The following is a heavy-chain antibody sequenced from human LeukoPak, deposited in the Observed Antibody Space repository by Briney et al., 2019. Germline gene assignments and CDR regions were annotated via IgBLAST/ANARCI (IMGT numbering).Heavy chain of an antibody. D-gene: IGHD3-10*01. J-gene: IGHJ6*02. Sequence: GGSLRLSCAVSGLTFSSSWMDWVRQAPGKGLEWVASINPDGNKKYSADSVKGRFTISRDNAENSLYLQMNSLRAEDTAVYYCAKDRAIGFAESDGMDVWGQGTTVTVSS. CDR2: INPDGNKK. CDR3: AKDRAIGFAESDGMDV. CDR1: GLTFSSSW. V-gene: IGHV3-7*03.